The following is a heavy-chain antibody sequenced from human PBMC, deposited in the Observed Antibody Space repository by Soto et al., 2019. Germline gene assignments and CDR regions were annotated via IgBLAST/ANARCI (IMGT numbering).Heavy chain of an antibody. CDR3: ARHLVGSTRGNFDY. V-gene: IGHV5-51*01. CDR1: GYSFTSYW. D-gene: IGHD2-2*01. J-gene: IGHJ4*01. CDR2: IYPYDSDT. Sequence: ESLKISCKGSGYSFTSYWIGWVRQMPGKGMEWMGNIYPYDSDTRYSPSFQGQVTISADTSITTAYLQWSGLRASDTAMYFCARHLVGSTRGNFDYWGQGTLVTVSS.